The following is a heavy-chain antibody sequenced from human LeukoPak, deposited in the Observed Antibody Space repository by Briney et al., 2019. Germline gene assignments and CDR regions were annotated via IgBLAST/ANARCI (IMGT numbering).Heavy chain of an antibody. V-gene: IGHV3-20*04. Sequence: GGSLRLSCAASGFSFDDYGMSWVRQAPGKGLEWVSGINWNGGSTGYADSVKGRFTISRDNAKNSLSLQMNSLRVEDTALYYCARDSSGYYRLHFDYWGQGTLVTVSS. D-gene: IGHD3-22*01. J-gene: IGHJ4*02. CDR3: ARDSSGYYRLHFDY. CDR1: GFSFDDYG. CDR2: INWNGGST.